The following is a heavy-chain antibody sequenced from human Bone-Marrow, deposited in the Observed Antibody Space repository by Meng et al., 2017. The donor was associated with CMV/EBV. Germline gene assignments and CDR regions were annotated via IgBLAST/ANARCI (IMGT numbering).Heavy chain of an antibody. V-gene: IGHV3-30*03. Sequence: GESLKISCAASGFSVSNYGLHWVRQAPGKGLEWVAVISNDGSNKYYADSVKGRFTISRDNSKNTLYLQMNSLRPEDTAVYYCASLSSTRVYYYYGVDVWGQGTTVTVPS. CDR1: GFSVSNYG. D-gene: IGHD2-2*01. CDR3: ASLSSTRVYYYYGVDV. CDR2: ISNDGSNK. J-gene: IGHJ6*02.